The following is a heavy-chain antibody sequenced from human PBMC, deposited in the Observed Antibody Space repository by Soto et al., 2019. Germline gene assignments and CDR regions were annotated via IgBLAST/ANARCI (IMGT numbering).Heavy chain of an antibody. CDR2: MNPNSGNT. CDR1: GYTFTSYD. J-gene: IGHJ6*02. D-gene: IGHD3-3*01. Sequence: VASVKVSCKASGYTFTSYDINWVRQATGQGLEWMGWMNPNSGNTGYAQKFQGRVTMTRNTSISTAYMELSSLRSEDTAVYHCARSSDFWSGFYGMDVWGQGTTVTVSS. CDR3: ARSSDFWSGFYGMDV. V-gene: IGHV1-8*01.